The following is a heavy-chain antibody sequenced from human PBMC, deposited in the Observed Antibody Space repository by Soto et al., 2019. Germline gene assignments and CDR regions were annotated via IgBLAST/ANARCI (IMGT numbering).Heavy chain of an antibody. D-gene: IGHD2-21*01. CDR3: ARQPTTGDTDLWFDP. CDR1: GGSISTSRSY. V-gene: IGHV4-39*01. J-gene: IGHJ5*02. CDR2: IFYSGST. Sequence: QLQLLESGPGLVKASETLSLTCNVSGGSISTSRSYWAWIRQPPGKGLEWLANIFYSGSTYYNPFLASRGTVSVDTSKNEFSLKLRSVTAADTAVYYCARQPTTGDTDLWFDPWGQGTLVTVSS.